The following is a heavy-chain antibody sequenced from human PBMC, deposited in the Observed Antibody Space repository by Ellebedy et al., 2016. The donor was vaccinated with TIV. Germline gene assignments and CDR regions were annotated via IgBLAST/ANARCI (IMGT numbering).Heavy chain of an antibody. V-gene: IGHV3-23*01. CDR1: GFPFSNYV. D-gene: IGHD6-19*01. CDR2: ISGSGIST. CDR3: AKDQIRPYNSGWNDY. Sequence: GESLKISCAASGFPFSNYVTSWVRQAPGKGLEWVSSISGSGISTYYADSVKGRFTISRDNSKNTLYLHMNSLRAEDTALYFCAKDQIRPYNSGWNDYWGQGTLVTVSS. J-gene: IGHJ4*02.